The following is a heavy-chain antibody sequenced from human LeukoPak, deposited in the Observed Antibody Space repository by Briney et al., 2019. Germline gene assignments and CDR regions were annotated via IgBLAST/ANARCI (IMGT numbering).Heavy chain of an antibody. J-gene: IGHJ5*02. CDR3: SKDLTSDFGGDLDP. Sequence: GGSLRLSCAASGFTFSSYGMLWVRQAPGKGLEWVGVISFDGSQKYYADSVKGRFTISRDNSKSTVYLQMNSLRVEDAAVYYCSKDLTSDFGGDLDPWGQGTLVTVSS. V-gene: IGHV3-30*02. D-gene: IGHD3-10*01. CDR1: GFTFSSYG. CDR2: ISFDGSQK.